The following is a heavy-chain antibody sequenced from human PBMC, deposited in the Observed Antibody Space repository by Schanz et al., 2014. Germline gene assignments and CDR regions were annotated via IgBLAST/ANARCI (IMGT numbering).Heavy chain of an antibody. CDR2: IIPILDKT. CDR1: GGTFSSST. CDR3: AASSGWHPSTDY. J-gene: IGHJ4*02. Sequence: VQLVQSGAEVKKPGSSVKVSCKASGGTFSSSTLTWVRQAPGQGLEWMGRIIPILDKTNYAQKCQGRVTMAADKSTSTVYMEVSGLRSEDTAVYYCAASSGWHPSTDYSGQGTLVTVSS. V-gene: IGHV1-69*09. D-gene: IGHD6-19*01.